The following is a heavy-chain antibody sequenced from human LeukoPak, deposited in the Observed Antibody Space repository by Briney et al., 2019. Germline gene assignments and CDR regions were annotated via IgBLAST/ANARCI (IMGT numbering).Heavy chain of an antibody. CDR1: GDSVSSHTAA. J-gene: IGHJ6*02. Sequence: PSQTLSLTCAISGDSVSSHTAAWNWIRQSPSRGLEWLGRTCYRSKWYTDYPLSVKSRITINPDTSKNQFSLQLKSVTPEDTAVYYCAREFGLRWYQDVWGQGTTVTVSS. V-gene: IGHV6-1*01. CDR2: TCYRSKWYT. CDR3: AREFGLRWYQDV. D-gene: IGHD4-17*01.